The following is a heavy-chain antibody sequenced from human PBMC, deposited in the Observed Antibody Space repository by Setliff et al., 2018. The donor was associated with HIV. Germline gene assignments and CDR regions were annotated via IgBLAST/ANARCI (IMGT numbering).Heavy chain of an antibody. CDR2: IIPVIPLS. J-gene: IGHJ4*02. CDR1: GGPFTSYT. V-gene: IGHV1-69*16. CDR3: ASLEGLEKTRGEESDS. D-gene: IGHD3-3*01. Sequence: GALVKVSCKASGGPFTSYTFAWVRQAPGQGLEWMGGIIPVIPLSKYAQKFQGRLTITTDESTSTAYMELSSLTSEDTAIYYCASLEGLEKTRGEESDSWGQGTLVTVS.